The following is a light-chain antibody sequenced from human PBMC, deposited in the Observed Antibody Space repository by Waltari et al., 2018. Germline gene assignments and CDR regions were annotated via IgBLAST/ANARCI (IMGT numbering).Light chain of an antibody. J-gene: IGKJ3*01. CDR3: MQALQTPFT. CDR1: RSLLHSNGYNY. CDR2: LGS. V-gene: IGKV2-28*01. Sequence: DIVMTQSPLSLHVTHGEPASLSCRSSRSLLHSNGYNYLDWYLQKPGQSPQLLIYLGSNRASGVPDRFSGSGSGTDFTLKISRVEAEDVGVYYCMQALQTPFTFGPGTKVDIK.